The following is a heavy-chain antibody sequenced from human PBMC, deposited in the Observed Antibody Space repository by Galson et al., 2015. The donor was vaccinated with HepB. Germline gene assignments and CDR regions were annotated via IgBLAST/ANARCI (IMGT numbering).Heavy chain of an antibody. CDR2: IYYSGST. Sequence: ETLSLTCTVSGGSISSSFWSWIRQPPGKGLEWIGYIYYSGSTSYNPSLKSRVTISVDTSKNQFSLNLSSVTAADTAVYYCASQTYYYSGMDVWGPGTTVTVSS. J-gene: IGHJ6*02. CDR3: ASQTYYYSGMDV. CDR1: GGSISSSF. V-gene: IGHV4-59*01.